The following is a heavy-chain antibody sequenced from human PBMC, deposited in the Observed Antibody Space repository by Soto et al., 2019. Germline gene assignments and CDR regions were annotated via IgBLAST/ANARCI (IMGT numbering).Heavy chain of an antibody. CDR2: IYYSGST. J-gene: IGHJ5*02. CDR1: GGSISSGDYY. D-gene: IGHD3-3*01. Sequence: SETLSLTCTVSGGSISSGDYYWSWIRQPPGKGLEWIGYIYYSGSTNYNPSLKSRVTISVDTSKNQFSLKLSSVTAADTAVYYCARVNRSPITIFGVASFRWFDPWGQGTLVTVSS. CDR3: ARVNRSPITIFGVASFRWFDP. V-gene: IGHV4-61*08.